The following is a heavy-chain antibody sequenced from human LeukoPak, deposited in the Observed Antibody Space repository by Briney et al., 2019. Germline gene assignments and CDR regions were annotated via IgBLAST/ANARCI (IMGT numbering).Heavy chain of an antibody. CDR2: ISSSGSTI. V-gene: IGHV3-48*03. J-gene: IGHJ4*02. CDR3: ARELPVAGPAYFDY. Sequence: PGGSLRLSCAASGFTFSSYEMNWVRQAPGKGLEWVSYISSSGSTIYYADSVKGRFTISRDNAKNSLYLQMNSLRAEDTAVYYCARELPVAGPAYFDYWGQGTLVTVSS. D-gene: IGHD6-19*01. CDR1: GFTFSSYE.